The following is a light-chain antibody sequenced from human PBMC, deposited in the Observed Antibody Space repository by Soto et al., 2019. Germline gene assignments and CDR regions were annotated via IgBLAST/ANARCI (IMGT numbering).Light chain of an antibody. Sequence: DIQMTQSPATLSASVGDSVTITCRASQSITTCLAWYQQRPGKAPKLLIYKASSLESGVPSRFSGSGSGTEFTLTISSLQPDDFATYYCQQYNSYSGITFGQGTRLEIK. CDR2: KAS. CDR1: QSITTC. CDR3: QQYNSYSGIT. J-gene: IGKJ5*01. V-gene: IGKV1-5*03.